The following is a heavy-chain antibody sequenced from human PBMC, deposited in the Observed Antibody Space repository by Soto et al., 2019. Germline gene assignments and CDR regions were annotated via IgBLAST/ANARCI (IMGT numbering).Heavy chain of an antibody. CDR3: AKVEGTSSTVFDY. D-gene: IGHD4-4*01. CDR1: GFTFKAYA. Sequence: QLLESGGASVQPGGSLRLSCVASGFTFKAYAMGWVRQAPGRGLEWVSSITATNGNTYYADSVRGRFTISRDNSRNSLFLQMNGLRPEDSALYYCAKVEGTSSTVFDYWGQGTRVTVPS. V-gene: IGHV3-23*01. CDR2: ITATNGNT. J-gene: IGHJ4*02.